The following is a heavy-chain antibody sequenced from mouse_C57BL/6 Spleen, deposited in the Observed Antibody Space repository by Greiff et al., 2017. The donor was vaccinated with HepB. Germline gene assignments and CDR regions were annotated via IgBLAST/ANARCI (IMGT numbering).Heavy chain of an antibody. CDR1: GYSFTDYN. CDR3: ARGRASTTVVATPAWFAY. Sequence: EVQLQQSGPELVKPGASVKISCKASGYSFTDYNMNWVKQSNGKSLEWIGVINPNYGTTSYNQKFKGKATLTVDQSSSTAYMQLNSLTSEDSAVYYCARGRASTTVVATPAWFAYWGQGTLVTVSA. V-gene: IGHV1-39*01. J-gene: IGHJ3*01. CDR2: INPNYGTT. D-gene: IGHD1-1*01.